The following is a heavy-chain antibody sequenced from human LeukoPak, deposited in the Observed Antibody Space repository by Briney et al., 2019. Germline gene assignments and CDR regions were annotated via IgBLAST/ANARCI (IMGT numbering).Heavy chain of an antibody. CDR3: ARDHNYGSGSYAAFDI. Sequence: GGSLRLSCAASGFTFSSYSMNWVRQAPGKGLEWVSSISSSSSYIYYADSVKGRFTISRDNAKNSLYLQMNSLRAEDTAVYYCARDHNYGSGSYAAFDIWGQGTMVTVSS. J-gene: IGHJ3*02. D-gene: IGHD3-10*01. CDR2: ISSSSSYI. V-gene: IGHV3-21*01. CDR1: GFTFSSYS.